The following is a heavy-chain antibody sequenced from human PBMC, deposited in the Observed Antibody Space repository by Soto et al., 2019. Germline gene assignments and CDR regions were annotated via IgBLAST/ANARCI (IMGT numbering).Heavy chain of an antibody. CDR1: GGTFSSYP. CDR2: IIPFFGTA. V-gene: IGHV1-69*01. CDR3: ARVGHITNYGMAV. J-gene: IGHJ6*02. Sequence: QVQLVQSGAEVKKPGSSVKVSCGASGGTFSSYPINWVRQAPGQGLEWMGGIIPFFGTANYAQKFQGRVTITAEESTSTAYMELRSLRSEDTAVYYCARVGHITNYGMAVWGQGTTVTVPS. D-gene: IGHD1-26*01.